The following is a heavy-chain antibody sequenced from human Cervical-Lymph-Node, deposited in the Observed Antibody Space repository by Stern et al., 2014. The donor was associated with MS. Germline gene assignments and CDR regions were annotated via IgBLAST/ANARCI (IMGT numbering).Heavy chain of an antibody. CDR3: ARIPYYFVGFDY. Sequence: QVQLQQRGAGLLKPSETLSLTCGISGGPFVGYYWTWVRQAPGKGLEWIGELNHRGTSHYNPSLKSRVTLSGDTSRNQISLTLTSVTAADTAVYYCARIPYYFVGFDYWGQGTLVTVSS. V-gene: IGHV4-34*01. CDR1: GGPFVGYY. J-gene: IGHJ4*02. CDR2: LNHRGTS. D-gene: IGHD2/OR15-2a*01.